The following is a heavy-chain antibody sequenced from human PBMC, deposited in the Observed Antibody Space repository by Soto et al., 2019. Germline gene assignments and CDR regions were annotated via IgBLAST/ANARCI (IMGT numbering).Heavy chain of an antibody. D-gene: IGHD3-9*01. CDR1: GYSFTSYW. CDR3: PRPMYYDILDYGMNV. J-gene: IGHJ6*02. V-gene: IGHV5-51*01. Sequence: GESLKISCKGSGYSFTSYWIRWVRQMPGKGLAWLAIVYPGDSDTRYSPSFHSQVTISADKSISTAYLQWSSLKASDTAMYYCPRPMYYDILDYGMNVWGQGTTVTVSS. CDR2: VYPGDSDT.